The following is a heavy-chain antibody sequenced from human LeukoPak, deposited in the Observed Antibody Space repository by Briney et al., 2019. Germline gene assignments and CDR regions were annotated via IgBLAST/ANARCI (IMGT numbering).Heavy chain of an antibody. Sequence: GGSLRLSCAASGFTFSSYAMHWVRQAPGKRLEWVAVISYDGSNKYYADSVKGRFTISRDNSKNTLYLQMNSLRAEDTAVYYCARDGTDYGGDYWGQGTLVTVSS. CDR1: GFTFSSYA. CDR3: ARDGTDYGGDY. CDR2: ISYDGSNK. J-gene: IGHJ4*02. V-gene: IGHV3-30*04. D-gene: IGHD4-17*01.